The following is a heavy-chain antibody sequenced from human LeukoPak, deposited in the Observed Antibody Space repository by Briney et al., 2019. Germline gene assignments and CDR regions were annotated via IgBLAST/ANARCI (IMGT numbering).Heavy chain of an antibody. CDR3: ARGADDFWSGYYGEYYFDY. CDR1: GYSFTSYW. Sequence: PGESLKISCKGSGYSFTSYWIGWVRQMPGQGLERMGIIYPGDSDTSYSPSFQSHVTISADKSISTAYLQWSSLKASDTAMYYCARGADDFWSGYYGEYYFDYWGQGTLVTVSS. V-gene: IGHV5-51*01. J-gene: IGHJ4*02. CDR2: IYPGDSDT. D-gene: IGHD3-3*01.